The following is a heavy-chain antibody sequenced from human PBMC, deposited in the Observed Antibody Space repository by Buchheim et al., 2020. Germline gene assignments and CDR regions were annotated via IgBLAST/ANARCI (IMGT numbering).Heavy chain of an antibody. V-gene: IGHV3-66*01. CDR2: TYSGGST. CDR1: GFTDSSNY. Sequence: EVQLVESGGGLVQPGGSLRLSCAASGFTDSSNYMSWVRKAPGKGLEWVSVTYSGGSTDYADSVKGRFTXSRDNSKNKQSLQMNSPRAEDTAVYYCAREEDDYVWGSYRSYYFDYWGQGTL. CDR3: AREEDDYVWGSYRSYYFDY. J-gene: IGHJ4*02. D-gene: IGHD3-16*02.